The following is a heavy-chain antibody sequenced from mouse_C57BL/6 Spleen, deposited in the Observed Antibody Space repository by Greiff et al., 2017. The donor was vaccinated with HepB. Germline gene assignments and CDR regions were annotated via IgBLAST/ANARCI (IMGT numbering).Heavy chain of an antibody. V-gene: IGHV1-19*01. D-gene: IGHD3-2*02. CDR1: GYTFTDYY. CDR2: INPYNGGT. CDR3: AWGDSSGYPDY. J-gene: IGHJ2*01. Sequence: EVNLVESGPVLVKPGASVKMSCKASGYTFTDYYMNWVKQSHGKSLEWIGVINPYNGGTSYNQKFKGKATLTVDKSSSTAYMELNSLTSEDSAVYYCAWGDSSGYPDYWGQGTTLTVSS.